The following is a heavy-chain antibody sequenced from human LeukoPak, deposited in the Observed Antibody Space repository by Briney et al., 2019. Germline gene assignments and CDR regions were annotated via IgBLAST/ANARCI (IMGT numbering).Heavy chain of an antibody. V-gene: IGHV1-2*02. CDR1: GHTFTGYN. J-gene: IGHJ4*02. CDR2: INVHTGVA. D-gene: IGHD3-22*01. Sequence: ASVKVSCKASGHTFTGYNMHWVRQAPGQGLEWMGWINVHTGVAHYAQQFHGRVTMTRDTSISTAYMELSRLRSDDTAVFYCARTHYDSSAYYSPAGYWGQGTLVTVSS. CDR3: ARTHYDSSAYYSPAGY.